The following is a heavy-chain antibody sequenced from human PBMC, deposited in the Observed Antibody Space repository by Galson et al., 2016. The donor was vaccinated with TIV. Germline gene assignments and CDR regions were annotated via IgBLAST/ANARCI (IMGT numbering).Heavy chain of an antibody. CDR3: ARATPSVFGIIMTLDS. J-gene: IGHJ4*02. D-gene: IGHD3-16*01. CDR1: GDSVSSNSAA. Sequence: CAISGDSVSSNSAAWNWLRQSPSRGLEWLGRTFYRSKWYNDYAPSVKSRITINPDTSKNQFSLQLNSVHPEDTAVYYCARATPSVFGIIMTLDSWGQGTLVTVSS. V-gene: IGHV6-1*01. CDR2: TFYRSKWYN.